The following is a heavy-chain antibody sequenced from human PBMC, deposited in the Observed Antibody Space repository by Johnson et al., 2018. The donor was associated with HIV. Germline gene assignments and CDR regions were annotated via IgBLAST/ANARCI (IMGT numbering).Heavy chain of an antibody. J-gene: IGHJ3*02. Sequence: QLVESGGGLVQPGGSLRLSCAASGFTFSSYDMHWVRQATGKGLEWVSAIGPAGDTYYPGSVKGRFTISRENAKNSLYLQMNSLRAGDTAVYYCARSRERGDAFDIWGLGTLVTVSS. V-gene: IGHV3-13*01. CDR3: ARSRERGDAFDI. CDR2: IGPAGDT. D-gene: IGHD1-26*01. CDR1: GFTFSSYD.